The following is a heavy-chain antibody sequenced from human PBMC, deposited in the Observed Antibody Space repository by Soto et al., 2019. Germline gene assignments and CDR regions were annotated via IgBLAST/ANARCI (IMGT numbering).Heavy chain of an antibody. D-gene: IGHD2-2*01. CDR3: ARSDRHCTSSNCYGGLDV. CDR1: GGTFSSYT. CDR2: IIPMLDIA. V-gene: IGHV1-69*02. J-gene: IGHJ6*04. Sequence: GASVKVSCKASGGTFSSYTIIWVRQAPGQGLEWMGRIIPMLDIANYAQTFQGRVTIAADKSTSTAYMELSSLRSEDTAVYYCARSDRHCTSSNCYGGLDVWGKGTTVTVSS.